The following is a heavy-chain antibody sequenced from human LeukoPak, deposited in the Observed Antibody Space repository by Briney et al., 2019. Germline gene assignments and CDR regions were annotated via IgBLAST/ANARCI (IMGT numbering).Heavy chain of an antibody. CDR2: ISSSSSYI. V-gene: IGHV3-21*01. CDR1: LFTFSSYS. Sequence: GGSLRLSCAASLFTFSSYSMNWVRQAPGEGLEWVSSISSSSSYIYYADSVKGRFTISRDNAKNSLYLQMNSLRAEDTAVYYCARTTVTTVPYWGQGTLVTVSS. D-gene: IGHD4-17*01. CDR3: ARTTVTTVPY. J-gene: IGHJ4*02.